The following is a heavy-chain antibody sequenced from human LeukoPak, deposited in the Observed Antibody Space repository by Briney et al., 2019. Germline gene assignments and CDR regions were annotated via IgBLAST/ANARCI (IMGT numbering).Heavy chain of an antibody. CDR1: GGSIRTHY. V-gene: IGHV4-59*11. Sequence: SETLSLTCTVSGGSIRTHYWTWIRQPPGKGLERIGYVHYSGVTDYNPSLGIRVTISLDTSKSQFSLELRSVTAADTAVYYCARDQSEFDYWGQGTLVTVSS. CDR2: VHYSGVT. J-gene: IGHJ4*02. CDR3: ARDQSEFDY.